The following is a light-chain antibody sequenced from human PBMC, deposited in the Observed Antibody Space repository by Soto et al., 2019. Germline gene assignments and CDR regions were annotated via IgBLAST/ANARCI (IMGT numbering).Light chain of an antibody. CDR3: MQALQTRT. V-gene: IGKV2-28*01. CDR2: LGS. J-gene: IGKJ1*01. Sequence: DIVMTQSPLSLPVTPGEPASISCRSSQSLLHSNGYYYLDWYLQRPGQCPQLLIYLGSNRAPGVPDRFSGSGSGTDFTLKISRVEAEDVGVYYCMQALQTRTFGQGTKVAIK. CDR1: QSLLHSNGYYY.